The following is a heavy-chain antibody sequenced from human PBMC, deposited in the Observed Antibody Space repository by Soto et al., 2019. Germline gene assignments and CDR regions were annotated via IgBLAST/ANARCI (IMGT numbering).Heavy chain of an antibody. CDR1: GFTFNTYW. CDR3: AREVRATFDP. D-gene: IGHD1-26*01. CDR2: IKQDGGET. J-gene: IGHJ5*02. V-gene: IGHV3-7*01. Sequence: EVQLVESGGGLVQPGGSLRLSCAASGFTFNTYWMAWVRQAPGKGPEWVASIKQDGGETFYMDFVRGRFTISRDNPKNSRCLQMNSLRAEDMAVYYCAREVRATFDPWGQGTLVTVSS.